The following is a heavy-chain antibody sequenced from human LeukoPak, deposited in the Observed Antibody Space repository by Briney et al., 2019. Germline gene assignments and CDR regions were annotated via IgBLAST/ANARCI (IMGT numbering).Heavy chain of an antibody. CDR3: AKDRCRMVRGVGFDY. D-gene: IGHD3-10*01. V-gene: IGHV3-23*01. J-gene: IGHJ4*02. Sequence: GGSLRLSCAASGFTFSSYAMSWVRQAPGKGLEWVSAISGSGGSTYYADSVKGRFTISRDNSKNTLYLQMNSLRAEDTAVYYRAKDRCRMVRGVGFDYWGQGTLVTVSS. CDR1: GFTFSSYA. CDR2: ISGSGGST.